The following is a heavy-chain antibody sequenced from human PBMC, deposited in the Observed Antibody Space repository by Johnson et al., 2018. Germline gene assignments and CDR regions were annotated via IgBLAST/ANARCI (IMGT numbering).Heavy chain of an antibody. J-gene: IGHJ6*03. CDR3: ARAQAYCGGDCYLGYYYYYYMDV. CDR1: GFTFSSYW. Sequence: QLVESGGGVVQPGRSLRLSCAASGFTFSSYWMSWVRQAPGKGLEWVANIKQDGSEEYYVDSVKGRFTISRDNAKNSLYLQMNSLRAEDTAVYYCARAQAYCGGDCYLGYYYYYYMDVWGKGTTVTVSS. D-gene: IGHD2-21*02. V-gene: IGHV3-7*01. CDR2: IKQDGSEE.